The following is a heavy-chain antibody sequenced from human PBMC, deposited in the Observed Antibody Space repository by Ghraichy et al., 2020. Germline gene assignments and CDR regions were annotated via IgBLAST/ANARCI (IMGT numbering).Heavy chain of an antibody. CDR1: GGSISSSNYY. CDR2: IYYSGST. Sequence: SETLSLTCTVSGGSISSSNYYWGWIRQPPGKGLEWIGSIYYSGSTYYNPSLKSRVTISVDTSKNQFSLKLSSVTAADTAVYYCARDPSRFGELFNHGMDVWGQGTTVTVSS. CDR3: ARDPSRFGELFNHGMDV. J-gene: IGHJ6*02. D-gene: IGHD3-10*02. V-gene: IGHV4-39*07.